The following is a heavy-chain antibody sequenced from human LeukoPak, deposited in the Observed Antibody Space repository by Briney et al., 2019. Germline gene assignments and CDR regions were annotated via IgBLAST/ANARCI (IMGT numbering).Heavy chain of an antibody. D-gene: IGHD6-13*01. Sequence: PGGSLRLSCAASGFTFSSYGMSWVRQAPGKGLEWVSYISSSGSTIYYADSVKGRFTISRDNAKNLLYLQMNSLRAEDTAVYYCARGYSRRYDHQYMDVWGKGTTVTVSS. CDR2: ISSSGSTI. J-gene: IGHJ6*03. CDR3: ARGYSRRYDHQYMDV. CDR1: GFTFSSYG. V-gene: IGHV3-48*04.